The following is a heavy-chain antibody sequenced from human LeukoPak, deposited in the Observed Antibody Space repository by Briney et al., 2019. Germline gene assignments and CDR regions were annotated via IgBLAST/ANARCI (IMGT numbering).Heavy chain of an antibody. CDR1: GFTFSSYS. CDR2: ISSSSSTI. J-gene: IGHJ4*02. CDR3: ARDNYYDSSGYLGY. Sequence: GSLRLSCAASGFTFSSYSMNWVRQAPGKGLEWVSYISSSSSTIYYADSVKGRFTISRDNAKNSLYLQMNSLRAEDTAVYYCARDNYYDSSGYLGYWGQGTLVTVSS. V-gene: IGHV3-48*01. D-gene: IGHD3-22*01.